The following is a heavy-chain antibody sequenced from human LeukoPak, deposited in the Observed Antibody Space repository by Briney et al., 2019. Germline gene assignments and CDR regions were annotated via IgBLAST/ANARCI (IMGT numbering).Heavy chain of an antibody. D-gene: IGHD1-26*01. Sequence: SETLSLTCAAYGGSFSGYYWSWIRQPPGKGLEWIGEINHSGSTNYNPSLKSRVTISVDTSKNQFSLKLSSVTAADTAVYYCARKSNHMGATTGFDYWGQGTLVTVSS. CDR2: INHSGST. J-gene: IGHJ4*02. V-gene: IGHV4-34*01. CDR3: ARKSNHMGATTGFDY. CDR1: GGSFSGYY.